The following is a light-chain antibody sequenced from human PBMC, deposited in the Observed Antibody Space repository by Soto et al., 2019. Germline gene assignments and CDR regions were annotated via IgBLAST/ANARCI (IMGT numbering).Light chain of an antibody. V-gene: IGLV1-44*01. CDR1: TSNIGTNT. J-gene: IGLJ2*01. CDR3: ATWDDSLNVV. Sequence: QSVLTQSPSASGTPGQRVSISCSGSTSNIGTNTVSWYQHVPGTAPKLLIYSNDQRPSAVPGRFSGSKSGTSASLAISGLLSEDKADYYCATWDDSLNVVFGGGTQLTVL. CDR2: SND.